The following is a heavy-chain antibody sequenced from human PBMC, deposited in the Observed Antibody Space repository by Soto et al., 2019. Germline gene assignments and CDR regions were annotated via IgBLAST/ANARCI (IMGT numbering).Heavy chain of an antibody. Sequence: QVHLVQSGAEVRKPGSSVKVSCKASGGTFSTYASNWVRQAPGHGLQWMGQIISIFATTNYAQKFQGRVTITAAESTSTAYMDLSSLTSEETAVYFCARGSGYLASGSYEHLPHWGKGTLVTFSS. D-gene: IGHD3-22*01. CDR3: ARGSGYLASGSYEHLPH. V-gene: IGHV1-69*01. J-gene: IGHJ1*01. CDR1: GGTFSTYA. CDR2: IISIFATT.